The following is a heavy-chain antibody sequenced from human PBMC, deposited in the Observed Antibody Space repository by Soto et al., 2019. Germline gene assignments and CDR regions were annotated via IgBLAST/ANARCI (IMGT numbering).Heavy chain of an antibody. CDR2: ISYDGSNK. J-gene: IGHJ4*02. CDR1: GFTFSSYA. D-gene: IGHD1-20*01. V-gene: IGHV3-30-3*01. CDR3: ARDKCITGTTCGCDY. Sequence: QVQLVESGGGVVQPGRSLRLSCAASGFTFSSYAMHWVRQAPGKGLEWVAVISYDGSNKDYADSVKGRFTIYRDNSKNTLYLQMNSLRAEDTAVYYCARDKCITGTTCGCDYWGQGTLVTVSS.